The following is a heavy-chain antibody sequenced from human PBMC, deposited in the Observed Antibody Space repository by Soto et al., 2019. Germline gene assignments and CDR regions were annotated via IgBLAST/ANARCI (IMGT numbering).Heavy chain of an antibody. CDR2: ISAYNGNT. Sequence: ASVKVSCKASGYTFTSYGISWVRQAPGQGLEWMGWISAYNGNTNYAQKLQGRVTMTTDTSTSTAYMELRSLRSDDTAVYYCARDDESGGNAPYNWFDPWGQGTLVTVSS. CDR1: GYTFTSYG. CDR3: ARDDESGGNAPYNWFDP. J-gene: IGHJ5*02. V-gene: IGHV1-18*01. D-gene: IGHD2-15*01.